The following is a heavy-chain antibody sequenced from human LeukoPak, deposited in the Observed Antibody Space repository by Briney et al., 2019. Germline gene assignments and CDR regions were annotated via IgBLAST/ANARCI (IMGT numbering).Heavy chain of an antibody. D-gene: IGHD2-15*01. CDR2: INHSGST. Sequence: PSETLSLTCAVYGGSFSGYYWSWIRQPPGKGLEWIGEINHSGSTNYNPSLKSRVTISVDTSKNQFSLKLSSVTAADTAVYYCAICTTTLDYWGQGTLVTVSS. CDR1: GGSFSGYY. CDR3: AICTTTLDY. J-gene: IGHJ4*02. V-gene: IGHV4-34*01.